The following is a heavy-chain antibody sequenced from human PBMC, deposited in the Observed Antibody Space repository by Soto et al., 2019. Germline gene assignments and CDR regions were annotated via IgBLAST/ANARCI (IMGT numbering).Heavy chain of an antibody. J-gene: IGHJ4*02. CDR2: INSDGSST. Sequence: EVQLVESGGGLVQPGGSLRLSCAASGFTFSSYWMHWVRQAPGKGLVWVSRINSDGSSTSYADSVKGRFTISRDNAKNTLYVQMNSLRAEDTAVYSCAVAVAGPTAIGYWGQGTLVTVAS. D-gene: IGHD6-19*01. CDR1: GFTFSSYW. V-gene: IGHV3-74*01. CDR3: AVAVAGPTAIGY.